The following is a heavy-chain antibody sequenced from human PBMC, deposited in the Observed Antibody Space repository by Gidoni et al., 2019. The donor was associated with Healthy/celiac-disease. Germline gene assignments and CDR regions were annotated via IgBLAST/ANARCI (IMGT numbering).Heavy chain of an antibody. CDR3: AREPYGEGTFDI. Sequence: QVQLVQSGAEVKKPGASVTVSCKASGYTFTSYYMHWVRQAPGQGLEWMGIINPSGGSTSYEQKFQGRVTMTRDTSTSTVYMELSSLRSEDTAVYYCAREPYGEGTFDIWGQGTMVTVSS. D-gene: IGHD3-10*01. CDR2: INPSGGST. CDR1: GYTFTSYY. J-gene: IGHJ3*02. V-gene: IGHV1-46*03.